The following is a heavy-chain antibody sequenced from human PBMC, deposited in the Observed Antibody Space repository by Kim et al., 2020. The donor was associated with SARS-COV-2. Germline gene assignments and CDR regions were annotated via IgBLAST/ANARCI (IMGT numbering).Heavy chain of an antibody. V-gene: IGHV1-2*02. CDR1: GYTFTGYY. Sequence: ASVKVSCKASGYTFTGYYMHWVRQAPGQGLEWMGWINPNSGGTNYAQKFQGRVTMTRDTSISTAYMELSRLRSDDTAVYYCARERNIIRYSSGWLLSNWGQGTLVTVSS. CDR3: ARERNIIRYSSGWLLSN. J-gene: IGHJ4*02. D-gene: IGHD6-19*01. CDR2: INPNSGGT.